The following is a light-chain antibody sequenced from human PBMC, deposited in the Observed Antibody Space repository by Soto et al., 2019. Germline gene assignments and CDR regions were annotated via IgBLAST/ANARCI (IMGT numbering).Light chain of an antibody. V-gene: IGKV3-11*01. CDR1: QSVSSY. Sequence: EIVVTQSPATLSLSPGERATLSCRASQSVSSYLAWYQQKPGQAPRLLIYDASNRATGIPARFSGSGSGTDFTLTIGSLEPEDFAVYYCQQRSNWQGATFGGGTKVDIK. CDR2: DAS. CDR3: QQRSNWQGAT. J-gene: IGKJ4*01.